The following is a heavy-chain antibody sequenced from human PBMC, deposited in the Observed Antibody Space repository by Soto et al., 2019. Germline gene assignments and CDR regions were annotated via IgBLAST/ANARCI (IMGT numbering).Heavy chain of an antibody. CDR3: AKGRGSSSFWDFDI. Sequence: EVQLLESGGGLVQPGGSLRLSCAASGFTFSSYAMNWVRQAPGKGLEWVSAISASGGSTYYADSVKGRFTISRDNSQNTLYLQMNSLRAEDTAVYYCAKGRGSSSFWDFDIWGQGTMVTVSS. J-gene: IGHJ3*02. CDR2: ISASGGST. V-gene: IGHV3-23*01. CDR1: GFTFSSYA. D-gene: IGHD6-13*01.